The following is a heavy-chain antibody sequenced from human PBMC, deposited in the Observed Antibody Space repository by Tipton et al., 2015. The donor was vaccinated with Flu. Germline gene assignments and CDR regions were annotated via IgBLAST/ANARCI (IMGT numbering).Heavy chain of an antibody. CDR1: TFTFSRYW. CDR3: ARGTAAYCSSSSCPPNFEI. J-gene: IGHJ4*02. V-gene: IGHV3-7*03. Sequence: SLRLSCAASTFTFSRYWMSWVRQAPGKGLEWVANIKEDGSERSYVDSVKGRFTISRDNAKDSLYLQMNSLRDEDTAFYYCARGTAAYCSSSSCPPNFEIWGQGALVTVSS. D-gene: IGHD2-2*01. CDR2: IKEDGSER.